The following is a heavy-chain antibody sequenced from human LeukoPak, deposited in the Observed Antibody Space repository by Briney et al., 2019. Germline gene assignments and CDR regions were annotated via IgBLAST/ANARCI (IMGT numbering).Heavy chain of an antibody. CDR2: IYPGDSDT. CDR1: GYSFTSYW. CDR3: GRARQGSGSCFYF. Sequence: GESLKISCEGTGYSFTSYWIGWVRQMPGKGLEWMGIIYPGDSDTRYNPSFQGQVTISADKSINTAYLQWSSLKASDTAMYYCGRARQGSGSCFYFWGQGTLVTVSS. D-gene: IGHD3-10*01. J-gene: IGHJ4*02. V-gene: IGHV5-51*01.